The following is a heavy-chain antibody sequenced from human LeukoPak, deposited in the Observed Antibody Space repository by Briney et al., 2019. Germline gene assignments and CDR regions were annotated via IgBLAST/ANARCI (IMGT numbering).Heavy chain of an antibody. J-gene: IGHJ3*02. CDR3: ARGKGLEYSSSSGAFDI. V-gene: IGHV3-13*01. D-gene: IGHD6-6*01. CDR2: IGTAGDT. CDR1: GFAFSSYD. Sequence: GGSLRLSCAASGFAFSSYDMHWVRQATGKGLEWVSAIGTAGDTYYPGSVKGRFTISRENAKNSLYLQMNSLRAGDTAVYYCARGKGLEYSSSSGAFDIWGQGTMVTVSS.